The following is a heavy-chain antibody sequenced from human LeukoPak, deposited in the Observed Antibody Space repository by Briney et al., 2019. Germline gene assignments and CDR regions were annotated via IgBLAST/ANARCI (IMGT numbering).Heavy chain of an antibody. V-gene: IGHV3-48*03. D-gene: IGHD3-10*01. CDR2: ISSSGSTI. J-gene: IGHJ6*04. Sequence: GGSLRLSCAASGFTFSSYEMNWVRQAPGKGLEWVSYISSSGSTIYYADSVKGRITISRDNAKNSLYLHMNSLRAEDTAVYYCARDFYPASMVRGVIDGMDVWGKGTTVTVSS. CDR1: GFTFSSYE. CDR3: ARDFYPASMVRGVIDGMDV.